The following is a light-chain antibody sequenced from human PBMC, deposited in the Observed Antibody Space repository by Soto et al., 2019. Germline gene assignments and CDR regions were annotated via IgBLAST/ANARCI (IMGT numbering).Light chain of an antibody. CDR1: SSNIGSNT. V-gene: IGLV1-44*01. CDR3: SAWDDNLNGWL. CDR2: SNH. Sequence: QSVLTRPPSASGTPGQRVTISCFGSSSNIGSNTLNWYQQLPGAAPRLLIYSNHQRPSGVPDRFSGSTSGASGSLAISGLQSEDEADYYCSAWDDNLNGWLFGGGTKLTVL. J-gene: IGLJ3*02.